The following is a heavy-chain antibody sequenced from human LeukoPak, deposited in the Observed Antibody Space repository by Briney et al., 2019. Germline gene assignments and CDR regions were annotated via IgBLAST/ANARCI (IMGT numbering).Heavy chain of an antibody. J-gene: IGHJ4*02. CDR1: GGTFSSYA. CDR2: ISAYNGNT. CDR3: ARDERGATTYCY. D-gene: IGHD5-24*01. V-gene: IGHV1-18*01. Sequence: ASVKVSCKASGGTFSSYAISWVRQAPGQGLEWMGWISAYNGNTNYAQKLQGRVTMTTDTSTSTAYMELRSLRSDDTAVYYCARDERGATTYCYWGQGTLVTVSS.